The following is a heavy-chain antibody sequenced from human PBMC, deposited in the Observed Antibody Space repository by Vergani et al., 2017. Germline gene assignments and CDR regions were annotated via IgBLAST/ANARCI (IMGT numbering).Heavy chain of an antibody. V-gene: IGHV3-33*01. D-gene: IGHD2-21*01. CDR1: GFSFSSYR. CDR2: IWYDGSKT. Sequence: QVQLVESGGGVVQPGRSLRLSCAASGFSFSSYRMHWVRQAPGKGLEWVAAIWYDGSKTYYADSVKGRFTISRDNSRNTLDLLMSSLRAEDTAIYYCVREGSYCGSTTCRNPSYVYYYHMDVWGEGTTVTVSS. J-gene: IGHJ6*03. CDR3: VREGSYCGSTTCRNPSYVYYYHMDV.